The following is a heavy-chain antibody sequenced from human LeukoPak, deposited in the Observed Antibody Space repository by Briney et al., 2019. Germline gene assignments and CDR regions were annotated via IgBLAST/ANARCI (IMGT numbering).Heavy chain of an antibody. J-gene: IGHJ4*02. D-gene: IGHD6-19*01. V-gene: IGHV3-21*01. CDR2: ISSSSSYI. CDR1: GFTFSSYS. Sequence: PGGSLRLSCAASGFTFSSYSMNWVRQAPGKGLEWASSISSSSSYIYYADSVKGRFTISRGNAKNSLYLQMNSLRAEDTAVYYCARDLGYSSGGVFDYWGQGTLVTVSS. CDR3: ARDLGYSSGGVFDY.